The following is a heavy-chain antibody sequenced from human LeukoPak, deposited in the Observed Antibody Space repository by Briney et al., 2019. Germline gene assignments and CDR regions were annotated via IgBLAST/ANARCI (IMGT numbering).Heavy chain of an antibody. D-gene: IGHD3-22*01. V-gene: IGHV4-59*11. Sequence: SETLSLTCTVSGGSISSHYWSWVRQPPGKGLEWIGYIYYSGSSKYTPSLKGRVTISVDTSKNQFSLKLSSVTAADTAVYYCARLYDSSGYTNWLDLWGQGTLVTVSS. J-gene: IGHJ5*02. CDR2: IYYSGSS. CDR1: GGSISSHY. CDR3: ARLYDSSGYTNWLDL.